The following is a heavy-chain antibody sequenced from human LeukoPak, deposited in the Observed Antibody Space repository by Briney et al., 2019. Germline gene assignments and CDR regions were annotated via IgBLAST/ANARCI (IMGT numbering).Heavy chain of an antibody. CDR2: IYTSGST. Sequence: SETLSLTCTVSGGSISSYYWSWIRQPPGKGLEWIGYIYTSGSTNYNPSLKSRVTISVDTSKNQFSLKLSSVTVADTAVYYCARIRYYCSSTSCYPYYFDYWGQGTLVTVSS. V-gene: IGHV4-4*09. D-gene: IGHD2-2*01. J-gene: IGHJ4*02. CDR1: GGSISSYY. CDR3: ARIRYYCSSTSCYPYYFDY.